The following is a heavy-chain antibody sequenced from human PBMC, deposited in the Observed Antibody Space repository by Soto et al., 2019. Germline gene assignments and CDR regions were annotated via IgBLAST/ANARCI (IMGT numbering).Heavy chain of an antibody. CDR2: IIPIFGTA. CDR1: GGSFRSYA. Sequence: SVKVSCKASGGSFRSYAISWVRQAPGQGLEWMGGIIPIFGTANYAQKFQGRVTITADESTSTAYMELSSLRSEDTAVYYCARGYYYDSSGYYCFDYWGQGTLVTVSS. CDR3: ARGYYYDSSGYYCFDY. V-gene: IGHV1-69*13. J-gene: IGHJ4*02. D-gene: IGHD3-22*01.